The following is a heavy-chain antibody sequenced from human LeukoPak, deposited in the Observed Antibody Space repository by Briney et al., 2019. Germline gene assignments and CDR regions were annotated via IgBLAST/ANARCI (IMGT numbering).Heavy chain of an antibody. CDR3: ARDDYDSSGIDAFDI. J-gene: IGHJ3*02. V-gene: IGHV1-18*01. CDR2: ISAYNGNT. Sequence: ASVKVSCKASGYTFTSYDISRVRQAPGQGLEWMGWISAYNGNTNYAQKLQGRVTMTTDTSTSTAYMELRSLRSDDTAVYYCARDDYDSSGIDAFDIWGQGTMVTVSS. CDR1: GYTFTSYD. D-gene: IGHD3-22*01.